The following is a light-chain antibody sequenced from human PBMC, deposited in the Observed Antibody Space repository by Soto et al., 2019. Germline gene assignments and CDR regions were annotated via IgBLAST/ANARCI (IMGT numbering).Light chain of an antibody. Sequence: QSALTQPASVSGSPGQSITISCTGTSSDVGSHNLVSWYQQHPGKAPKFIIYEGTKRPSGISNRFSGSKSGNTASLTISGLQAEDEADYYCCSYAGSNTFVIFGGGTKLTVL. CDR1: SSDVGSHNL. CDR3: CSYAGSNTFVI. J-gene: IGLJ2*01. V-gene: IGLV2-23*03. CDR2: EGT.